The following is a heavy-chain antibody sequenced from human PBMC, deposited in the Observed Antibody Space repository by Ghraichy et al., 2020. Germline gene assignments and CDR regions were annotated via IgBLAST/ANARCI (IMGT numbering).Heavy chain of an antibody. CDR1: GGSISSYY. D-gene: IGHD3-22*01. CDR3: AGDPPDNYYYGMDV. V-gene: IGHV4-4*07. Sequence: SQTLSLTCTVSGGSISSYYWSWIRQPAGKGLEWIGRIYTSGSTNYNPSLKSRVTMSVDTSKNQFSLKLSSVTAADTAVYYCAGDPPDNYYYGMDVWGQGTTVTVSS. CDR2: IYTSGST. J-gene: IGHJ6*02.